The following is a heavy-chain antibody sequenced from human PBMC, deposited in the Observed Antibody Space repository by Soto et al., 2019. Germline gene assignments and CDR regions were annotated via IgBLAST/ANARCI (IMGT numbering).Heavy chain of an antibody. CDR3: ARVIYYDSSGSDAFDI. Sequence: QVQLQESGPGLVKPSETLSLTCTVSGGSISSYYWSWIRQPPGKGLEWIGYIYYSGSTNYNPSLKSRVTISVDTSKNQFSLKLSSVTAADTAVYYCARVIYYDSSGSDAFDIWGQGTMVTVSS. J-gene: IGHJ3*02. CDR1: GGSISSYY. CDR2: IYYSGST. D-gene: IGHD3-22*01. V-gene: IGHV4-59*01.